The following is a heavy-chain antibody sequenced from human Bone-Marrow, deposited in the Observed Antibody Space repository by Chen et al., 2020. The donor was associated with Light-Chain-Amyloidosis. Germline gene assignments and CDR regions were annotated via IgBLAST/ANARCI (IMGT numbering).Heavy chain of an antibody. V-gene: IGHV3-23*04. J-gene: IGHJ3*02. CDR2: NSGSGGSR. D-gene: IGHD3-9*01. CDR1: GFAFSSYA. CDR3: AKDISYDDILPGYPADAFDI. Sequence: EVQLVESGGGLLQRGGSLRLSCAASGFAFSSYAMSWVRQAPGKGLEWVATNSGSGGSRYYGASVKGRLTISRDNSKNALFLQMNSLRAEDTAVYYCAKDISYDDILPGYPADAFDIWGQGTMVTVSS.